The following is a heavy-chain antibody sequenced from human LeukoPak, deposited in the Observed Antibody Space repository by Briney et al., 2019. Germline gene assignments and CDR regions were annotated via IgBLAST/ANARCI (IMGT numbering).Heavy chain of an antibody. V-gene: IGHV3-7*01. D-gene: IGHD2-2*01. CDR2: IKQDGSEK. CDR1: GFTFSSYW. CDR3: AKGVPAPPYYYYGMDV. Sequence: GGSLRLSCAASGFTFSSYWMSWVRQAPGKGLEWVANIKQDGSEKYYVDSVKGRFTISRDNSKNTLYLQMNSLRAEDTAVYYCAKGVPAPPYYYYGMDVWGKGTTVTVSS. J-gene: IGHJ6*04.